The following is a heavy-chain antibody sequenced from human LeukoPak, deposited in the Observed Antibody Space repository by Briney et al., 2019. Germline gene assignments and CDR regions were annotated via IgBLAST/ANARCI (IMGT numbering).Heavy chain of an antibody. CDR1: GFTFRSYA. J-gene: IGHJ4*02. D-gene: IGHD3-10*01. CDR3: ARGLLWFGELLPHYFDY. CDR2: ISGLGGST. V-gene: IGHV3-23*01. Sequence: GGSLRLSCAASGFTFRSYAMSWVRQAPGKGLEWVSAISGLGGSTYYADSVKGRFTISRDNSKNTLYLQMNSLRAEDTAVYYCARGLLWFGELLPHYFDYWGQGTLVTVSS.